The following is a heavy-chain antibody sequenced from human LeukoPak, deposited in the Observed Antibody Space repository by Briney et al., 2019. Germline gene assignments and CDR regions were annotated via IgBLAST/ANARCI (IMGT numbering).Heavy chain of an antibody. D-gene: IGHD3-22*01. Sequence: GGSLRLSCAASGFTFSNYAMSWVRQAPGKGPEWVSVISGSGANTYDADSVKGRFTISRDNSKNTLYLQMNSLRAEDTAVYYCAKWASRYYDSSGYHRNWGQGTLVTVSS. CDR1: GFTFSNYA. CDR2: ISGSGANT. CDR3: AKWASRYYDSSGYHRN. J-gene: IGHJ4*02. V-gene: IGHV3-23*01.